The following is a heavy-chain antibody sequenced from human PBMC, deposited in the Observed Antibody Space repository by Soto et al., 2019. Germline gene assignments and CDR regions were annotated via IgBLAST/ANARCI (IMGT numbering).Heavy chain of an antibody. J-gene: IGHJ4*02. D-gene: IGHD3-9*01. CDR2: IYYSGST. CDR1: GGSISSYY. Sequence: SETLSLTCTVSGGSISSYYWSWIRQPPGKGLEWIGYIYYSGSTNYNPSLKSRVTISVDTSKNQFSLKLSSVTAADTAVYYCARYLTGYYPHYFDYWGQGTLVTVSS. CDR3: ARYLTGYYPHYFDY. V-gene: IGHV4-59*01.